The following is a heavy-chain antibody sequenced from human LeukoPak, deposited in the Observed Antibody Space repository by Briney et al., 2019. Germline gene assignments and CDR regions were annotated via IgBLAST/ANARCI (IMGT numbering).Heavy chain of an antibody. CDR3: ARPPSAGGDFYTDY. D-gene: IGHD2-21*02. CDR2: IKQDESEK. Sequence: GGSLRLSCAASGFTFSNYWMSWVRQAPGKGLEWVANIKQDESEKYYVDSVKGRFTISRDNAKNSLYLQMNSLRAEDTAVYYCARPPSAGGDFYTDYWGQGTLVTVSS. V-gene: IGHV3-7*01. CDR1: GFTFSNYW. J-gene: IGHJ4*02.